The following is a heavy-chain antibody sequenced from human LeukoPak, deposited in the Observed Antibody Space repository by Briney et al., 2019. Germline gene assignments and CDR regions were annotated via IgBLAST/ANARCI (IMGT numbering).Heavy chain of an antibody. J-gene: IGHJ4*02. V-gene: IGHV4-59*01. CDR2: IYYSGST. CDR3: ARDILTGYSYDY. D-gene: IGHD3-9*01. CDR1: GGPISSYY. Sequence: SETLSLTCTVSGGPISSYYWSWIRQPPGKGLEWIGYIYYSGSTNYNPSLKSRVTISVDTSRNQFSLKLSSVTAADTAVYYCARDILTGYSYDYWGQGTLVTVSS.